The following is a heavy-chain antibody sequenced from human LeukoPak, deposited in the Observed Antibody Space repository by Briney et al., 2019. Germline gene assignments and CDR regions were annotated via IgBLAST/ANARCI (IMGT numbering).Heavy chain of an antibody. Sequence: PSETLSLTCAVYGGSFSGYYWSWIRQPPGKGLEWIGEINHSGSTNYNPSLKSRGTISVDKSKNQVSLKLASVTAADPGVDCRWDQRPRILYWSNWGQGTLVTVSS. V-gene: IGHV4-34*01. D-gene: IGHD2-8*02. CDR1: GGSFSGYY. CDR2: INHSGST. J-gene: IGHJ1*01. CDR3: WDQRPRILYWSN.